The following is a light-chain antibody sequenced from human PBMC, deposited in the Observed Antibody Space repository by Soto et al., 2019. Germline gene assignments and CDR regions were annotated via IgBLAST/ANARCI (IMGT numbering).Light chain of an antibody. CDR2: GAS. V-gene: IGKV1D-12*01. Sequence: DIQMTQSPSSVSASVGDRVTITCRASQGISTWLAWYQQKPGIAPKLLIYGASSLQSGVPSRFSGSGSGTDFTLTISNLQPEDFATYYCQQYYSYPPTFGQGTKVDIK. CDR3: QQYYSYPPT. J-gene: IGKJ1*01. CDR1: QGISTW.